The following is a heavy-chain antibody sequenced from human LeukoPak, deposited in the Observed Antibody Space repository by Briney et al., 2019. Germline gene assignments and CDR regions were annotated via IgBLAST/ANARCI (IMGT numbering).Heavy chain of an antibody. CDR2: IYYSGST. CDR3: ARLPGSYYDILTGYSSYGMDV. D-gene: IGHD3-9*01. Sequence: SETMSLTCTVYGGSISSYYWSWIRQPPGEGLEWIGYIYYSGSTNYNPSLKSRVTISVDTSKNQFSLKLSSVTAADTAVYYCARLPGSYYDILTGYSSYGMDVWGQGTTVTVSS. CDR1: GGSISSYY. V-gene: IGHV4-59*01. J-gene: IGHJ6*02.